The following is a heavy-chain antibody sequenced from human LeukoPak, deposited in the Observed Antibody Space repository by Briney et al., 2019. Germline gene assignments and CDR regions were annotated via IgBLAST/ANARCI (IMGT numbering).Heavy chain of an antibody. CDR3: AKRALRIAVAGPFDY. CDR2: ISGSGGGRT. D-gene: IGHD6-19*01. V-gene: IGHV3-23*01. Sequence: GGTLRLSCAASGFTFSSYGMSWVRQAPGKGLEWVSVISGSGGGRTYYADSVKGRFTISRDDSKNTLFLQMNSLRAEDTAVYYCAKRALRIAVAGPFDYWGQGTLVTVSS. J-gene: IGHJ4*02. CDR1: GFTFSSYG.